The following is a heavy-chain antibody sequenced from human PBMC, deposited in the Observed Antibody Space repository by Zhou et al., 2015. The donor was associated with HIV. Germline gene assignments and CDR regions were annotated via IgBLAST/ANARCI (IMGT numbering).Heavy chain of an antibody. D-gene: IGHD6-6*01. CDR1: GVIFRSYV. Sequence: QVQLVQSGDEVKKPGSSVKVSCKASGVIFRSYVTSWVRQAPGQGLVWMGGIIPMFGTADYAQKFQGRVTITADRSTSTVYLEVRSLKSEDTAMYYCARDRGGATRPDWRYFDLWGRGTLVIVSS. CDR3: ARDRGGATRPDWRYFDL. V-gene: IGHV1-69*06. J-gene: IGHJ2*01. CDR2: IIPMFGTA.